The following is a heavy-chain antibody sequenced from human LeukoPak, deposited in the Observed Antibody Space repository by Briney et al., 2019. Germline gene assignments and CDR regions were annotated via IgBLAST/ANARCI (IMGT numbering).Heavy chain of an antibody. D-gene: IGHD5-18*01. CDR3: ARAESGYSYGYIYYYGMDV. CDR2: MYSGGSI. J-gene: IGHJ6*02. CDR1: GFTVSSNY. Sequence: GGSLRLSCAASGFTVSSNYMSWVRQAPGKGLEWVSVMYSGGSIYYADSVKGRFTISRDNSKNTLYLQMNSLRAEDTAVYYCARAESGYSYGYIYYYGMDVWGQGTTVTVSS. V-gene: IGHV3-53*01.